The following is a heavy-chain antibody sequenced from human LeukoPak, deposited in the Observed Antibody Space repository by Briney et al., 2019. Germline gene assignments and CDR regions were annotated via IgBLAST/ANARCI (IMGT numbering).Heavy chain of an antibody. CDR1: GFTFSSYA. CDR2: ISGSGGDT. D-gene: IGHD4/OR15-4a*01. V-gene: IGHV3-23*01. Sequence: GGSLGLSCAASGFTFSSYAMSWVRQAPGKGLEWVSISGSGGDTYYADSVKGRFTISRDNSKNTLYLQMNSLRAEDTAVYYCAKARGATYGTYYFDYWGQGTLVTVSS. CDR3: AKARGATYGTYYFDY. J-gene: IGHJ4*02.